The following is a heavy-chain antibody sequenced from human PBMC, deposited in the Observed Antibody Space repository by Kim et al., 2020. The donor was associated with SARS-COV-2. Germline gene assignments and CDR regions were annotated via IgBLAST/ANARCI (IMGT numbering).Heavy chain of an antibody. D-gene: IGHD2-15*01. Sequence: GRFTISRDNSKNTLYLQMNSLRAEDTAVYYCARDGGDIVVVVAATYYFDYWGQGTLVTVSS. J-gene: IGHJ4*02. CDR3: ARDGGDIVVVVAATYYFDY. V-gene: IGHV3-30*01.